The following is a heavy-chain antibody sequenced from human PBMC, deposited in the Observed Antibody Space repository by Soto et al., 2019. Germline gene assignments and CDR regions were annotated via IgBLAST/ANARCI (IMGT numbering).Heavy chain of an antibody. J-gene: IGHJ4*02. Sequence: EVQLLESGGGLVQPGESLRLSCVASGFTFSNYAMSWVRQAPGKGLEWFSGISGSGGTTYYADSVKGRFTISRDNSKNTLFLQMNSLRAGDTAVYYCANDPQQWLTIFHYWGQGALVTVSS. CDR3: ANDPQQWLTIFHY. D-gene: IGHD6-19*01. CDR2: ISGSGGTT. CDR1: GFTFSNYA. V-gene: IGHV3-23*01.